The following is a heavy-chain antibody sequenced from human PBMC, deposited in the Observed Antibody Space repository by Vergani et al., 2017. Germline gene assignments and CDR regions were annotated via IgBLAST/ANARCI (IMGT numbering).Heavy chain of an antibody. D-gene: IGHD6-19*01. V-gene: IGHV4-39*07. CDR1: ADSISSGSYY. Sequence: QLQLQQSGPGLVKPSETLFLTCTVSADSISSGSYYWSWIRQPPGKGLEWIGEINHSGSTNYNPSLKSRVTISVDTSKNQFSLKLSSVTAADTAVYYCARGAVAGTSRGYFDLWGRGTLVTVSS. CDR3: ARGAVAGTSRGYFDL. J-gene: IGHJ2*01. CDR2: INHSGST.